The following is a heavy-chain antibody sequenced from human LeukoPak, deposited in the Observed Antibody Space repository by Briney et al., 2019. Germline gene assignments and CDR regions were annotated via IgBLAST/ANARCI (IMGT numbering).Heavy chain of an antibody. CDR3: ARERYYDPSLDY. CDR2: INPNSGGT. J-gene: IGHJ4*02. V-gene: IGHV1-2*02. Sequence: ASVKVSCRASGYTFTDYHIHWVRRAPGQGLEWMGWINPNSGGTNYAQKFQGRVTMTRDTSISTAYMELSRLRSDDTAVYYCARERYYDPSLDYWGQGTLVTVSS. CDR1: GYTFTDYH. D-gene: IGHD3-22*01.